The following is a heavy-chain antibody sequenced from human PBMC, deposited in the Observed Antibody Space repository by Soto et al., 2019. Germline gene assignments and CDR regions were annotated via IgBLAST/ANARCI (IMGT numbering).Heavy chain of an antibody. J-gene: IGHJ4*02. CDR3: ARECGSYGFDY. CDR1: GFRFNSYW. CDR2: IKQDGSEQ. V-gene: IGHV3-7*03. Sequence: SLRLSCAACGFRFNSYWMSWVRQAAGKGLEWVANIKQDGSEQVYVDSVKGRFTISRDNAKNSLFLQMNSLRVEDTAVYYCARECGSYGFDYWGQGARVTVSS. D-gene: IGHD1-26*01.